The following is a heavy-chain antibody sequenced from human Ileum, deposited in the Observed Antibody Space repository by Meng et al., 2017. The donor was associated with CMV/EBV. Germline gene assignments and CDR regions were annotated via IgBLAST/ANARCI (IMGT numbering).Heavy chain of an antibody. J-gene: IGHJ6*02. V-gene: IGHV3-20*04. CDR1: GFTFANYG. D-gene: IGHD5-18*01. CDR2: ITWNDDST. CDR3: AKSTIGIHVPALCGMDV. Sequence: GGSLRLSWAASGFTFANYGMSWVRQVPGKGLEWVAGITWNDDSTNYPDYVKGRFTISRDNAKTSLYLQMNSLRAEDTALYYCAKSTIGIHVPALCGMDVWGQGTTVTVSS.